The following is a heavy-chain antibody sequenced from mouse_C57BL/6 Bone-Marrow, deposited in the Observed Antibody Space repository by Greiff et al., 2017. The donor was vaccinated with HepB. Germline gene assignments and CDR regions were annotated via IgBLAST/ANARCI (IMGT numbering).Heavy chain of an antibody. V-gene: IGHV6-3*01. CDR3: TAGITTVVRDYYAMDY. Sequence: EVKLVESGGGLVQPGGSMKLSCVASGFTFSNYWMNWVRQSPEKGLEWVAQIRLKSDNYATHDAESVKGRFTISRDDSKSSVYLQMNNLRAEDTGIYYCTAGITTVVRDYYAMDYWGQGTSVTVSS. D-gene: IGHD1-1*01. CDR2: IRLKSDNYAT. CDR1: GFTFSNYW. J-gene: IGHJ4*01.